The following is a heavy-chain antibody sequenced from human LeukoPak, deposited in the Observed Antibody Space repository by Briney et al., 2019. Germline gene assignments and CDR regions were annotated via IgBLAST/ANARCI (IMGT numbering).Heavy chain of an antibody. V-gene: IGHV3-53*01. Sequence: GGSLRLSCAASGFTVSNNYMSWVRQAPGKGLEWVSVIYTGVSTYYADSVKGRFAISRDNSKNTLHLQMNSLRAEDTGVYYCARVRPHPIIDVWGKGTTVTVSS. CDR1: GFTVSNNY. D-gene: IGHD6-6*01. CDR3: ARVRPHPIIDV. CDR2: IYTGVST. J-gene: IGHJ6*03.